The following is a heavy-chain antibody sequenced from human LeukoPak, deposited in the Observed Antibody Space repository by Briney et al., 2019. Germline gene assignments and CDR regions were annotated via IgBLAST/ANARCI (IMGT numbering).Heavy chain of an antibody. V-gene: IGHV3-48*03. CDR2: ISSSGSII. Sequence: GGSLRLSCAASGFTFSSYEMNWVRQAPGKGLEWVSYISSSGSIIYYADSVKGRFTISRDNSKNTLYLQMNSLRAEDTALYYCAKGLERESRLDSWGQGTLVTVSS. CDR1: GFTFSSYE. J-gene: IGHJ4*02. D-gene: IGHD1-1*01. CDR3: AKGLERESRLDS.